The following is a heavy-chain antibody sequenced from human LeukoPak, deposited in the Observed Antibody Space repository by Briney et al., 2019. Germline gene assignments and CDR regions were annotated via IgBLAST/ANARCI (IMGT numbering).Heavy chain of an antibody. CDR3: ARGRKYSSSSPTLFDY. CDR1: GGSFSGYY. V-gene: IGHV4-34*01. CDR2: INHSGST. D-gene: IGHD6-6*01. J-gene: IGHJ4*02. Sequence: SETLSLTCAVYGGSFSGYYWSWIRQPPGKGLEWIGEINHSGSTNYNPSLKSRVTISVDTSKNQFSLKLSSVTAADTAVYYCARGRKYSSSSPTLFDYWGQGTLVTVSS.